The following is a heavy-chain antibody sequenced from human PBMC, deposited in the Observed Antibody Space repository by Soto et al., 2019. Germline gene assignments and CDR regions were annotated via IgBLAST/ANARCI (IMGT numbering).Heavy chain of an antibody. Sequence: QVQLVQSGAEVKKPGSSVKVSCKASGGTFSSYAISWVRQAPGQGLEWMGGIIPIFGTANYAQXXXXXVXXXXXXXXXXXXXXXXXXXXXXXXVYYCARVWVLTVTRFDPWGQGTLVTVSS. CDR1: GGTFSSYA. CDR2: IIPIFGTA. J-gene: IGHJ5*02. D-gene: IGHD4-4*01. CDR3: ARVWVLTVTRFDP. V-gene: IGHV1-69*01.